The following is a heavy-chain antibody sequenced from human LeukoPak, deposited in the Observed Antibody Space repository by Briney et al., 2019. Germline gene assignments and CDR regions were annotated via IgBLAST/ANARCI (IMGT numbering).Heavy chain of an antibody. Sequence: PGGSLRLSCAASEFTFSSNSMSWVRQAPGKGLEWVSGVYSGGSTFYADSVKGRFIISRDSSKNTLYLQMNTLRAEDTAVYYCAGGHSSGSYFNAYHLWGQGTMDTVSS. CDR1: EFTFSSNS. J-gene: IGHJ3*01. CDR3: AGGHSSGSYFNAYHL. CDR2: VYSGGST. V-gene: IGHV3-53*01. D-gene: IGHD3-22*01.